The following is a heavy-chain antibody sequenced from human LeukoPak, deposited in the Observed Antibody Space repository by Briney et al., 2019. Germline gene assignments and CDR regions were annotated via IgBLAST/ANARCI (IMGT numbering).Heavy chain of an antibody. CDR3: ARDVATMAGEAFDI. V-gene: IGHV4-59*06. CDR2: IYYSGST. D-gene: IGHD5-12*01. J-gene: IGHJ3*02. Sequence: SETLSLTCTVSGGSISSYYWSWIRQHPGKGLEWIGYIYYSGSTYYNPSLKSRVTISVDTSKNQFSLKLSSVTAADTAVYYCARDVATMAGEAFDIWGQRTMVTVSS. CDR1: GGSISSYY.